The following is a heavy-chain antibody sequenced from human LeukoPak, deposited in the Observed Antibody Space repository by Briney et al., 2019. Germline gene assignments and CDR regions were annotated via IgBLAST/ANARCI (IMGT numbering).Heavy chain of an antibody. J-gene: IGHJ6*02. CDR1: GGSISSYY. V-gene: IGHV4-34*01. CDR2: INHSGST. CDR3: ARGVKTYDSNYRHYYYGMDV. D-gene: IGHD4-11*01. Sequence: PSETLSLTCTVSGGSISSYYWSWIRQPPGKGLEWIGEINHSGSTNYNPSLKSRVTVSVDTSKNQFSLKLSSVTAADTAVYYCARGVKTYDSNYRHYYYGMDVWGQGTTVTVSS.